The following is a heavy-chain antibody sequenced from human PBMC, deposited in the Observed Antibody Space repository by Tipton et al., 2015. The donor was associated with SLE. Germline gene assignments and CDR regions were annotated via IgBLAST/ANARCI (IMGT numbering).Heavy chain of an antibody. V-gene: IGHV4-39*01. J-gene: IGHJ6*03. D-gene: IGHD3-10*01. Sequence: TLSLTCTVPGGSISSSSYYWGWIRQPPGKGLEWIGSIYYSGSTYYNPSLKSRVTISVDTSKNQFSLKLSSVTAADTAVYYCARIIRGVYYYYMDVWGKGTTVTVSS. CDR1: GGSISSSSYY. CDR3: ARIIRGVYYYYMDV. CDR2: IYYSGST.